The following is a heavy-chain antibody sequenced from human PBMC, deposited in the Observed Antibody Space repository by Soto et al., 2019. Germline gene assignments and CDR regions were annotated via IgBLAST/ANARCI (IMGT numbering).Heavy chain of an antibody. D-gene: IGHD2-2*01. Sequence: EVQLVESGGGLVKPGGSLRLSCAASGFTFSSYSMNWVRQAPGKGLEWVSSISSSSSYIYYADSVKGRFTISRDNAKNSLYLQMNSLRAEDTAVYYCARDTPSPQLAYYMDVWGKGPRSPSP. CDR2: ISSSSSYI. J-gene: IGHJ6*03. CDR1: GFTFSSYS. CDR3: ARDTPSPQLAYYMDV. V-gene: IGHV3-21*01.